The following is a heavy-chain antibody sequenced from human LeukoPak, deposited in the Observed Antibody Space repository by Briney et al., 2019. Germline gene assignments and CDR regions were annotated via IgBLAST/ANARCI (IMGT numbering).Heavy chain of an antibody. CDR3: ARGLASGYPPIPFDY. CDR1: GGSFSGYY. V-gene: IGHV4-34*12. CDR2: IIDTGST. Sequence: SETLSLTCAVYGGSFSGYYWTWIRQPPGEGLEWIGEIIDTGSTKYNSSLKSRVTISVDTSKNQFSLSLDSVTAADTAVYYCARGLASGYPPIPFDYWGQGTLVTVSS. D-gene: IGHD3-3*01. J-gene: IGHJ4*02.